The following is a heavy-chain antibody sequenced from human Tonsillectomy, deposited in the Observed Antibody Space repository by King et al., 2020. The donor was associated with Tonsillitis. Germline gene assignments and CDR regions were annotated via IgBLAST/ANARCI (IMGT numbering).Heavy chain of an antibody. V-gene: IGHV4-59*01. J-gene: IGHJ4*02. CDR1: GGSISSYY. D-gene: IGHD1-26*01. Sequence: VQLQESGPGLVKPSETLSLTCTVSGGSISSYYWSWIRQPPGKGLEWIGYIYYSGSTNYNPSLKSRVTISVDTSKNQFSLKLISVTAADTAVYYCAAGGSYINYWGQGTLVTVSS. CDR2: IYYSGST. CDR3: AAGGSYINY.